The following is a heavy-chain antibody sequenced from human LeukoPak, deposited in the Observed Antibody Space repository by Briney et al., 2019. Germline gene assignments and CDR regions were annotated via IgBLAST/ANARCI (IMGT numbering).Heavy chain of an antibody. CDR1: GFNFSSYE. J-gene: IGHJ4*02. D-gene: IGHD2-21*02. CDR3: ARFPRGDWSDY. CDR2: ISISGSTI. Sequence: GVSLTLSCAASGFNFSSYEMNWVRQAPGKGLEWVSYISISGSTIYYADPVKGRFTISRDNAKNSLYLQMNSLRAEDTAVYYCARFPRGDWSDYWGQGSLVTASS. V-gene: IGHV3-48*03.